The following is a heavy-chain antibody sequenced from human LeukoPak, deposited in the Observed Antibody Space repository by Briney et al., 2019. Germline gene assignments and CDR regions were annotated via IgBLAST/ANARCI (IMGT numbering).Heavy chain of an antibody. CDR1: GFSFTDYP. J-gene: IGHJ4*02. CDR2: IPTSAEGANYA. CDR3: ASDQRYAFDY. D-gene: IGHD3-9*01. V-gene: IGHV3-48*02. Sequence: SGGSLRLSCATSGFSFTDYPMNWVRQAPRKGLEWVSNIPTSAEGANYAYDADSVKGRVTISRDDAKNTLYLHMNSLRDDDTAVYYCASDQRYAFDYWGQGILVTVSS.